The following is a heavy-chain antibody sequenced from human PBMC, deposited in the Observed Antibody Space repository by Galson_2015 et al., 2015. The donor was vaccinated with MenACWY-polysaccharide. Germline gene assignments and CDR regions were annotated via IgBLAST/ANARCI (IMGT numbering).Heavy chain of an antibody. V-gene: IGHV3-7*01. CDR3: AREGITFFGLVIPYFDY. J-gene: IGHJ4*02. Sequence: SLRLSCAASGFTFNKYWMSWVRQAPGKGLEWVANIKQDGSEKYYVDSVKGRFTISRDNAKNSLYLQMNSLRAEDTAVYYCAREGITFFGLVIPYFDYWGQGSLVTVSS. CDR1: GFTFNKYW. D-gene: IGHD3-3*01. CDR2: IKQDGSEK.